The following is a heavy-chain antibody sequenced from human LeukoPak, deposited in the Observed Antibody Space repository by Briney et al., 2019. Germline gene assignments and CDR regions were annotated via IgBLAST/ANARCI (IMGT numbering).Heavy chain of an antibody. CDR2: MWYDGTDK. CDR1: GFTFSTYG. D-gene: IGHD1-1*01. Sequence: GGSLRLSCAASGFTFSTYGMHWVRQAPGKGLEWVAFMWYDGTDKYYADSVKGRFTISRDNSKNMLYVQMNSLRAEDTAVYYCVKDREGSWTLDYWGQGTLVTVSS. J-gene: IGHJ4*02. V-gene: IGHV3-30*02. CDR3: VKDREGSWTLDY.